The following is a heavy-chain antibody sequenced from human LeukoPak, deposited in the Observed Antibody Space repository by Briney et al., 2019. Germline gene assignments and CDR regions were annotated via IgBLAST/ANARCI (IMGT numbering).Heavy chain of an antibody. CDR3: ARAGTMVRGVIVY. CDR1: GGSISSYY. J-gene: IGHJ4*02. V-gene: IGHV4-59*12. D-gene: IGHD3-10*01. CDR2: IYYSGST. Sequence: SETLSLTCTVSGGSISSYYWSWIRQPPGKGLEWIGYIYYSGSTNYNPSLKSRVTISVDTSKNQFSLKLSSVTAADTAVYYCARAGTMVRGVIVYWGQGTLVTVSS.